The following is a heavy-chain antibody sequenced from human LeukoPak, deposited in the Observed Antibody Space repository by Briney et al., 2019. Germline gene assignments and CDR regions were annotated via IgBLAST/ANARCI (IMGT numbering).Heavy chain of an antibody. Sequence: PGGSLRLSCAASGFTFSSYAMHWVRQAPGKGLEWVAVISYDGSNKYYADSVKGRFTISRVNSKNTLYLQMNSLRAEDTAVYYCAREPSVWGQGTTVTVSS. V-gene: IGHV3-30*04. CDR3: AREPSV. CDR1: GFTFSSYA. CDR2: ISYDGSNK. J-gene: IGHJ6*02.